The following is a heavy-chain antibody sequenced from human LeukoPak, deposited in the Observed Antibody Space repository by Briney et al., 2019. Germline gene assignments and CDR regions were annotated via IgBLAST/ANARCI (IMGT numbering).Heavy chain of an antibody. Sequence: GGSLRLSCAASGFTVSGTHMSWVRLAPGKGLEWVSAMYTGGTTYYADSVTGRFTVSRDTSRNTLFLHMNRLRAEDTAVYYCAKDEATSGGGLASWGQGTLVIVSS. J-gene: IGHJ5*01. V-gene: IGHV3-53*01. CDR3: AKDEATSGGGLAS. CDR2: MYTGGTT. D-gene: IGHD3-16*01. CDR1: GFTVSGTH.